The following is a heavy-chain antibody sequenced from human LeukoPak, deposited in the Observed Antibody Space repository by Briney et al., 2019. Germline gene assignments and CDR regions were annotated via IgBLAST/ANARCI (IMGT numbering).Heavy chain of an antibody. CDR3: ARHGIVDSSRKYYFDY. D-gene: IGHD6-13*01. J-gene: IGHJ4*02. CDR2: IYDSGTT. V-gene: IGHV4-59*08. CDR1: SGSFGNYY. Sequence: PSETLSLTCTVSSGSFGNYYWSWIRQPPGKGLEWIGYIYDSGTTNYNPSLKSRVTISVDTSKNQFSLDLSSVTAADTAVYYCARHGIVDSSRKYYFDYWGQGTLVAVSS.